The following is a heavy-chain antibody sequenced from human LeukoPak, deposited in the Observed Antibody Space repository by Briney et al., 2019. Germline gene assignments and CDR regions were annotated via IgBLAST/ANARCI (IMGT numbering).Heavy chain of an antibody. J-gene: IGHJ6*02. D-gene: IGHD3-22*01. CDR3: ARDSNVSSGYYSHYGMDV. CDR2: ISSSGSTI. Sequence: PGGSLRLSCAASGFTFSDYYMSWIRQAPGKGLEWVSYISSSGSTIYYADSVKGRFTISRDNAKNSLYLQMNSLRAEDTAVYYCARDSNVSSGYYSHYGMDVWGQGTTVTVSS. CDR1: GFTFSDYY. V-gene: IGHV3-11*01.